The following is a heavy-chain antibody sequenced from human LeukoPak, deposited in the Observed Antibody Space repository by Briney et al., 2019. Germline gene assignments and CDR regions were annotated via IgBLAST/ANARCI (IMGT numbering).Heavy chain of an antibody. J-gene: IGHJ4*02. V-gene: IGHV4-4*02. CDR2: RYHSGST. CDR3: AKNPRNGYTFDY. D-gene: IGHD5-24*01. CDR1: SGSISSRNW. Sequence: SETLALSGAVSSGSISSRNWWGWLRQPPGKGLKWVGERYHSGSTNYNPSLTSRVTISVDKSKNQFSLTLSSVTAADTAVYYCAKNPRNGYTFDYWGQGTLVTVSS.